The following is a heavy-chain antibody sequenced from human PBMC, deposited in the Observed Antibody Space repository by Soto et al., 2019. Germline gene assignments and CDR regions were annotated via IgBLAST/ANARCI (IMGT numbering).Heavy chain of an antibody. CDR3: ARGTSRWFRYYYYGMDV. D-gene: IGHD2-15*01. Sequence: SETLSLTCAVYGGSFSGYCCSWIRQPPGKGLEWIGEINHSGSTNYNPSLKSRVTISVDTSKNQFSLKLSSVTAADTAVYYCARGTSRWFRYYYYGMDVWGQGTTVTVSS. CDR1: GGSFSGYC. CDR2: INHSGST. V-gene: IGHV4-34*01. J-gene: IGHJ6*02.